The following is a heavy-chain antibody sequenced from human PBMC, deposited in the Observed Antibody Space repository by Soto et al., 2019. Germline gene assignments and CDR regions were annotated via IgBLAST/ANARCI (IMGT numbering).Heavy chain of an antibody. V-gene: IGHV5-51*01. CDR2: IFPGDSDT. Sequence: GESLKISCKAIGYTFPNYWIGWVRRTPGKGLEWMGIIFPGDSDTRYNPSFEAQVTVSADESISTAYLQWNTLKASDTAMYYCVRPNFGALTHFDFWGQGTLVTVSS. CDR3: VRPNFGALTHFDF. D-gene: IGHD3-16*01. CDR1: GYTFPNYW. J-gene: IGHJ4*02.